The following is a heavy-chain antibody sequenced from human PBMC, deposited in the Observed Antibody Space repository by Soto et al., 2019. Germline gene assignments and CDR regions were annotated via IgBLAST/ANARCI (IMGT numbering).Heavy chain of an antibody. Sequence: EVQLVESGGGLVQPGGSLRLSCAASGFTFSSYSMNWVRQAPGKGLEWVSYISSSSSTIYYADSVKGRFTISRDNAKNSRYLQMNSIRAEDTGVYYCARDQFVEVPAAMLFWGQGTLVTVSS. J-gene: IGHJ4*02. CDR1: GFTFSSYS. D-gene: IGHD2-2*01. CDR2: ISSSSSTI. V-gene: IGHV3-48*01. CDR3: ARDQFVEVPAAMLF.